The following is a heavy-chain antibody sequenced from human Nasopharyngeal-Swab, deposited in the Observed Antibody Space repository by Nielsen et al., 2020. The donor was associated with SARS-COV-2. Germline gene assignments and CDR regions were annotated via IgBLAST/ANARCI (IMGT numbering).Heavy chain of an antibody. V-gene: IGHV3-74*01. J-gene: IGHJ4*02. CDR1: GFTFSSYW. D-gene: IGHD3-22*01. Sequence: GESLKISCAASGFTFSSYWMSWVRQAPGKGLVWVSRINSDGSSTSYADSVKGRFTISRDNAKNTLYLQMNSLRAEDTAVYYCARVSYYYDSSGPNPDYWGQGTLVTVSS. CDR2: INSDGSST. CDR3: ARVSYYYDSSGPNPDY.